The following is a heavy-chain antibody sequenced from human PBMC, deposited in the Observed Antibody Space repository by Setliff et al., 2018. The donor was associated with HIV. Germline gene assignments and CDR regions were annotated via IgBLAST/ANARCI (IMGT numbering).Heavy chain of an antibody. CDR1: GFTFSDYY. J-gene: IGHJ6*02. CDR2: ISSSGSTI. V-gene: IGHV3-11*04. Sequence: PGGTLRLSCAASGFTFSDYYMSWIRQAPGKGLEWVLYISSSGSTIYYADSVKGRFTISRDNAKNSLYLQMNSLRAEDTAVYYCARDHRDYGRPYHYAMDVWGQGTTVTVSS. D-gene: IGHD4-17*01. CDR3: ARDHRDYGRPYHYAMDV.